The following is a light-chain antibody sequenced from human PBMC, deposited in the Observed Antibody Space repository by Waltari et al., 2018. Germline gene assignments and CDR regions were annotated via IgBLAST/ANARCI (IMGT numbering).Light chain of an antibody. J-gene: IGLJ1*01. V-gene: IGLV2-14*01. Sequence: QSALTQPASVSGSPGQSITIPCTGTTSDGGGYNYVSWYRQHPGKAPKLIMYDVSKRPSGVSNRFSGSKSGNTASLTISGLQAEDEADYYCSSYTGEYVFGTGTKVTVL. CDR1: TSDGGGYNY. CDR2: DVS. CDR3: SSYTGEYV.